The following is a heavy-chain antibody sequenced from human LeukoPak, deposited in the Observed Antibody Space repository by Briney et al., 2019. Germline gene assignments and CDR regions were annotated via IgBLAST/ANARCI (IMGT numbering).Heavy chain of an antibody. Sequence: SETLSLTCTVSGGSISTYYWSWIRQPPGKGLEWSRYIHNSGATSYNPSLNSRVTVSVDTSKNQLSLRLNSVTAAYTTVYYCAREYSAFEIWGPGAMVTVSS. J-gene: IGHJ3*02. CDR1: GGSISTYY. CDR2: IHNSGAT. CDR3: AREYSAFEI. D-gene: IGHD1-1*01. V-gene: IGHV4-59*01.